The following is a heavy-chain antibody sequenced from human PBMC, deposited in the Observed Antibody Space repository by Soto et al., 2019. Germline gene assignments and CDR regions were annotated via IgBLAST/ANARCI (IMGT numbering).Heavy chain of an antibody. CDR3: ASKSFSLLIDY. CDR1: GFTFSGSA. Sequence: EVQLVESGGGLVQPGGSLKLSCATSGFTFSGSAIHWVRQASGKGLEWVGRIRSKANTYATAYAASVKGRFTISRDDSKNTAYLQMNSLKTEDTAVYYCASKSFSLLIDYWGQGTLVTVSS. CDR2: IRSKANTYAT. J-gene: IGHJ4*02. V-gene: IGHV3-73*01.